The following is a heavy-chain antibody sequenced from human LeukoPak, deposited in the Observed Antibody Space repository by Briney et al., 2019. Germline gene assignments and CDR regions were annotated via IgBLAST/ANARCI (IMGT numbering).Heavy chain of an antibody. CDR2: IWYDGSNK. D-gene: IGHD3-10*01. J-gene: IGHJ4*02. CDR3: AKDFVTMVRGVSHYFDY. Sequence: GGSLRLSCAASGFTFSSYGMHRVRQAPGKGLEWVAVIWYDGSNKYYADSVKGRFTISRDNSKNTLYLQMNSLRAEDTAVYYCAKDFVTMVRGVSHYFDYWGQGTLVTVSS. V-gene: IGHV3-33*06. CDR1: GFTFSSYG.